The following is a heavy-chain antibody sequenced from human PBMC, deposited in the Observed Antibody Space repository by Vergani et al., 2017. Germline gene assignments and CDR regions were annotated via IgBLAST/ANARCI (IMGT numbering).Heavy chain of an antibody. J-gene: IGHJ4*02. CDR1: EYIFGNNW. CDR2: IYPADSDT. D-gene: IGHD1-1*01. Sequence: EVELVQSGPEMRKPGESLKISCKGSEYIFGNNWIGWVRQMPGKGLEWMGIIYPADSDTRYSPSFQGQVTISADKSISTAFLQWDSLTASDTALYYCARHTTYTDSWGQGTLVTVSS. CDR3: ARHTTYTDS. V-gene: IGHV5-51*01.